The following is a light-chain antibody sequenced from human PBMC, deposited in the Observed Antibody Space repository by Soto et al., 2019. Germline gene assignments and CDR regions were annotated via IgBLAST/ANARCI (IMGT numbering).Light chain of an antibody. V-gene: IGLV2-14*01. J-gene: IGLJ1*01. Sequence: QSALTQPASVSGSPGQSITISYTGSSTDVGAYNYVSWYQQHPGKVPKLIIFEVTNRPSGVSNRFSGSKSGNTASLTISGLQPEDEAEYSCSSYTTSSIYVFGTGTKLTVL. CDR1: STDVGAYNY. CDR3: SSYTTSSIYV. CDR2: EVT.